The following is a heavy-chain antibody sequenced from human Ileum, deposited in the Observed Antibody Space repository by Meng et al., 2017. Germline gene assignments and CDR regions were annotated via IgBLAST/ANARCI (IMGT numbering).Heavy chain of an antibody. D-gene: IGHD1-1*01. CDR3: ARGGTAYFDY. CDR2: IYDSGST. CDR1: GGSISRGGYY. V-gene: IGHV4-31*03. Sequence: QGQLQKSGPGLVKPSQTLALTYTVSGGSISRGGYYWSWIRQHPGKGLEWIGYIYDSGSTYYNPSLKSRIAISGDTSKNQFSLNLSSVTAADTAVYYCARGGTAYFDYWGQGTLVTVSS. J-gene: IGHJ4*02.